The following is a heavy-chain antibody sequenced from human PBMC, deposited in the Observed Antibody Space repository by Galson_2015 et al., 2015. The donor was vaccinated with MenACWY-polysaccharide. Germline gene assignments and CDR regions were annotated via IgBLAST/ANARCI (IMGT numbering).Heavy chain of an antibody. Sequence: CKASGGTLNNYAVVWVRQAPGQGLEWVGGVVPLLGTTTYAQKLQDRVTITADLYTSTAYMELINLRSGDTAVYYCGRTYGDYFYGMDVWGQGTTVTVSS. CDR1: GGTLNNYA. CDR2: VVPLLGTT. V-gene: IGHV1-69*01. J-gene: IGHJ6*02. D-gene: IGHD4-17*01. CDR3: GRTYGDYFYGMDV.